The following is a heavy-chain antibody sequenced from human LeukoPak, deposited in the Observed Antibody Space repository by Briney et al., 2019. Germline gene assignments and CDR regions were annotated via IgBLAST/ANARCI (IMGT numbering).Heavy chain of an antibody. D-gene: IGHD1-26*01. V-gene: IGHV3-21*01. CDR1: GFTFSSCC. Sequence: PGGSLRLSCAASGFTFSSCCMTWVRQAPGKGLEWVSSISSSSSYIYDADSVKGRFTISRDNAKNSLYPQMNSLRAEDTAVYYCARDRGSYFDWGQGTLVTVSS. J-gene: IGHJ4*02. CDR3: ARDRGSYFD. CDR2: ISSSSSYI.